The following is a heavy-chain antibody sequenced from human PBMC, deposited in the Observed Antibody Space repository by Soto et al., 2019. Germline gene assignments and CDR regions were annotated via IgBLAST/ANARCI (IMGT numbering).Heavy chain of an antibody. Sequence: EVQLVESGGDLVQPGGSLRLSCVASGFSFSSTWMHWVRQAPGKGLVWVSRIKSDGRSTTYADSVKGRFTISRDNAKNTLYLQMNSLTAEDTAVYYCVRDRYYNIDVWGQGTTVTVSS. V-gene: IGHV3-74*01. CDR3: VRDRYYNIDV. J-gene: IGHJ6*02. CDR2: IKSDGRST. CDR1: GFSFSSTW.